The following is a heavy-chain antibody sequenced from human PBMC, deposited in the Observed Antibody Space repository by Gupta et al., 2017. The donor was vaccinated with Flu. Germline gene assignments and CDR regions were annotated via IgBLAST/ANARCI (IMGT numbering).Heavy chain of an antibody. CDR1: GGPISSYY. V-gene: IGHV4-59*01. CDR2: IYYSGST. CDR3: ARVLGGYSYGWDY. Sequence: QVQLQESGPGLVKPSETLSLTCTVSGGPISSYYWSWIRQPPGKGLEWIGYIYYSGSTNYNPSLKSRVTRSVDTSKNQFSLKLSSVTAADTAVYYCARVLGGYSYGWDYWGQGTLGTVSS. D-gene: IGHD5-18*01. J-gene: IGHJ4*02.